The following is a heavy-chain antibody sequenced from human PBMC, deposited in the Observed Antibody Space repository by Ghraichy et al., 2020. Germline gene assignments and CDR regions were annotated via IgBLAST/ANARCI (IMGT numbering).Heavy chain of an antibody. CDR1: RGSVRSASYY. D-gene: IGHD3-22*01. CDR2: IYYSGST. CDR3: ARMLGRLYYDTSGYSLDN. V-gene: IGHV4-61*01. Sequence: SETLSLTCTVSRGSVRSASYYWSWIRQPPGKGLEWIGYIYYSGSTYYNPSLKNRVTISADTSKNVFSLKLSSVTAADTDVYYCARMLGRLYYDTSGYSLDNWGQGSLVTVSS. J-gene: IGHJ4*02.